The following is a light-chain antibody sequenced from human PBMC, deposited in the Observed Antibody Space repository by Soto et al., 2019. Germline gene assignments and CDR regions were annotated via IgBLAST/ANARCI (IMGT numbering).Light chain of an antibody. Sequence: DIQITKSPSSVFASLGAGAPITVRPVRRIGGSLAWFQRKPGTVPKLLIYAASSLQSGVPSRFSGSGAGTEFTLSITSLQPEDFGTYYCQQGDSFPITFGQGTRLEIK. CDR2: AAS. CDR1: RRIGGS. CDR3: QQGDSFPIT. V-gene: IGKV1-12*01. J-gene: IGKJ5*01.